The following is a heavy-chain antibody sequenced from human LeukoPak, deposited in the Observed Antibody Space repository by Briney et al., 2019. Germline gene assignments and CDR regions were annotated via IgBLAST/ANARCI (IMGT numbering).Heavy chain of an antibody. CDR2: IYGIGSA. CDR3: ARLLAAPNTKNY. D-gene: IGHD6-13*01. J-gene: IGHJ4*02. CDR1: AFTVSNNY. Sequence: GGSLKLSCAVSAFTVSNNYMSWGRQAPGKGLEWVSLIYGIGSAYYADSVKGRFTISRDNSRNTLYLQMNSLRAEDTAVYYCARLLAAPNTKNYWGQGTLVTVSS. V-gene: IGHV3-53*01.